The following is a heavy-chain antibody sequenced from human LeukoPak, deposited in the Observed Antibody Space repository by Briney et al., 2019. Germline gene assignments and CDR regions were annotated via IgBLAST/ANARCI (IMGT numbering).Heavy chain of an antibody. D-gene: IGHD3-22*01. CDR2: INHSGST. V-gene: IGHV4-4*02. J-gene: IGHJ3*02. CDR1: GGSISSSNW. CDR3: ARVVIYYDSSGYFLDAFDI. Sequence: SGTLSLTCAVSGGSISSSNWWSWVRQPPGKGLEWIGEINHSGSTNYNPSLKSRVTISVDTSKNQFSLKLSSVTAADTAVYYCARVVIYYDSSGYFLDAFDIWGQGTMVTVSS.